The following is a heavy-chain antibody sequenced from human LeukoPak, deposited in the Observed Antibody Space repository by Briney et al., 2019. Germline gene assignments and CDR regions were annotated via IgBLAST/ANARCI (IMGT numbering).Heavy chain of an antibody. D-gene: IGHD1-1*01. CDR3: ARDRKNGKNWFDP. CDR2: ISSSSSYI. J-gene: IGHJ5*02. V-gene: IGHV3-21*01. CDR1: GFTFSTYA. Sequence: PGGSLRLSCAASGFTFSTYAMSWVRLAPGKGLEWVSSISSSSSYIYYADSVKGRFTISRDNAKNSLYLQMNSLRAEDTAVYYCARDRKNGKNWFDPWGQGTLVTVSS.